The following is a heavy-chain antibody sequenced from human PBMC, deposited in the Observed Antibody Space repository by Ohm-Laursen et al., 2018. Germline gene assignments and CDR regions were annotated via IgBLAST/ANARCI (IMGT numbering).Heavy chain of an antibody. CDR2: IYYSGST. CDR3: AREGYGGYGLDP. J-gene: IGHJ5*02. Sequence: GTLSLTCTVSGGSISSYYWSWIRQPPGKGLEWIGYIYYSGSTNYNPSLKSRVTISVDTSKNQFSLKLSSVTAADTAVYYCAREGYGGYGLDPWGQGTLVTVSS. D-gene: IGHD5-12*01. V-gene: IGHV4-59*12. CDR1: GGSISSYY.